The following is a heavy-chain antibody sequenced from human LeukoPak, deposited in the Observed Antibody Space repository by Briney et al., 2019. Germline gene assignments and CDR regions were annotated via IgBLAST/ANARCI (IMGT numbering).Heavy chain of an antibody. D-gene: IGHD4-17*01. CDR1: GLTFSSYA. V-gene: IGHV3-23*01. CDR3: AKDLYGDYYFDY. J-gene: IGHJ4*02. CDR2: ISGSGGST. Sequence: GGSLRLSCAASGLTFSSYAMSWVRQAPGKGLEWVSTISGSGGSTYYADSVKGRFTISRDNSKNTLFLQMNSLRAEDTAVYYRAKDLYGDYYFDYWGQGTLVTVSS.